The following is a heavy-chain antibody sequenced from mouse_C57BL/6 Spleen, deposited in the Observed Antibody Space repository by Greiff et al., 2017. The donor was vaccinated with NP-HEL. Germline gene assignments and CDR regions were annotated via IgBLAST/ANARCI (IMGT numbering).Heavy chain of an antibody. CDR3: ARGGYGRGAMDY. Sequence: QVHVKQSGAELVKPGASVKLSCKASGYTFTSYWMHWVKQRPGQGLEWIGMIHPNSGSTNYNEKFKSKATLTVDKSSSTAYMQLSSLTSEDSAVYDCARGGYGRGAMDYWGQGTSVTVSS. CDR1: GYTFTSYW. CDR2: IHPNSGST. J-gene: IGHJ4*01. D-gene: IGHD1-1*01. V-gene: IGHV1-64*01.